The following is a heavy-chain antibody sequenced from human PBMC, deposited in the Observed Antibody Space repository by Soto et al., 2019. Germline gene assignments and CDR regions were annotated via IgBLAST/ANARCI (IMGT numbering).Heavy chain of an antibody. Sequence: QVQLVESGGGVVQPGRSLRLSCAASGFTFSTNAMHWVRQAPGKGLEGGAVISNEGSTTYYADSVKGRFTISRHNSKNTLYLQMNSLRAEATAVYYCEKQFNGWSYNFDYWGQGTLVTDSS. J-gene: IGHJ4*02. D-gene: IGHD6-19*01. V-gene: IGHV3-30-3*02. CDR2: ISNEGSTT. CDR1: GFTFSTNA. CDR3: EKQFNGWSYNFDY.